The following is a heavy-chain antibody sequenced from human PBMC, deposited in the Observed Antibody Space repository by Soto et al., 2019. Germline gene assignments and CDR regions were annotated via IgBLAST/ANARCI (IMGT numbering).Heavy chain of an antibody. J-gene: IGHJ6*03. CDR3: ARGPYFYLKDYYYYMDV. Sequence: ASVKVSCKASGYTFTGYYMHWVRQALGQGLEWMGWINPNSGGTNYAQKFQGRVTITTDKSTSTAYMELSSLRSEDTAVYYCARGPYFYLKDYYYYMDVWGKGTTVTVSS. CDR1: GYTFTGYY. V-gene: IGHV1-2*02. CDR2: INPNSGGT. D-gene: IGHD3-3*01.